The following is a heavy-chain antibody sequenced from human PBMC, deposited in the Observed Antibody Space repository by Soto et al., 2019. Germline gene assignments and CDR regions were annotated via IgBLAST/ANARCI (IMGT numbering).Heavy chain of an antibody. D-gene: IGHD6-19*01. Sequence: VQLVESGGGVVQPGRSLRLSCAASGFTFSDYAMHWVRQAPGKGLEWVAVVSHDGRNTHYADCVKGRVPISRVSAKNTVSLELTSLRAEDTAVYYCAKGGRQWLVTSDFNYWGQGALVNVSS. J-gene: IGHJ4*02. V-gene: IGHV3-30*18. CDR1: GFTFSDYA. CDR3: AKGGRQWLVTSDFNY. CDR2: VSHDGRNT.